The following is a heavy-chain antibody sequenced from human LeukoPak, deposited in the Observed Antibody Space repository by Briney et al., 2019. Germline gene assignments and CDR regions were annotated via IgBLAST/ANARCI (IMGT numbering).Heavy chain of an antibody. D-gene: IGHD5-12*01. V-gene: IGHV3-48*01. CDR1: GFTFSSYS. CDR3: AKGGGYEAQYYYYYLDV. CDR2: ISSSSSTI. Sequence: PGGSLRLSCAASGFTFSSYSMNWVRQAPGKGLEWVSYISSSSSTIYYADSVKGRFTISRDNAKNSLYLQMNSLRAEDTAVYYCAKGGGYEAQYYYYYLDVWGKGTTVTISS. J-gene: IGHJ6*03.